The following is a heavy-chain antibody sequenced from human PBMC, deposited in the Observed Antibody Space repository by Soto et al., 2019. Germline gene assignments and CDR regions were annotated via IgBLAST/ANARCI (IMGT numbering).Heavy chain of an antibody. CDR2: VSGNGGST. Sequence: EGQVLESGGGLAQPGGSLRLTCVASGFTLSNFGMSWVRQAPGKGLEWVSFVSGNGGSTYYIDSVKGRFTISRDSSTNTVRLQMNSLRAEDTAVYYCATSNYGERDWGQGALVTVSS. CDR3: ATSNYGERD. D-gene: IGHD4-17*01. CDR1: GFTLSNFG. J-gene: IGHJ4*02. V-gene: IGHV3-23*01.